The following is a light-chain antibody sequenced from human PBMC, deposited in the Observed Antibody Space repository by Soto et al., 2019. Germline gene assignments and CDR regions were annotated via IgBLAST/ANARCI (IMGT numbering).Light chain of an antibody. V-gene: IGKV3D-15*01. CDR2: DAS. CDR1: QSISRS. CDR3: QQYNNWPPWT. Sequence: EIVMTQSPATLSVSPGERATLSFRASQSISRSLAWYQQKPGQAPRLLIYDASTRATATPERFSGSGSGTDFTLTISRLEPEDFAVYYCQQYNNWPPWTFGQGTKVDIK. J-gene: IGKJ1*01.